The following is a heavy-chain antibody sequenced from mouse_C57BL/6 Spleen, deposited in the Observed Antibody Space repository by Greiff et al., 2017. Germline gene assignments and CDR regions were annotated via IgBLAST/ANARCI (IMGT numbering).Heavy chain of an antibody. Sequence: VQLQQPGAELVKPGASVKLSCKASGYTFTSYWMQWVQQRPGQGLEWIGEIDPSDSYTNYNQKFKGKATLTVDTSSSTAYMQLSSLTSEDSAVYYCARTGNYYGSSYYFDYWGQGTTLTVSS. D-gene: IGHD1-1*01. CDR1: GYTFTSYW. CDR2: IDPSDSYT. CDR3: ARTGNYYGSSYYFDY. J-gene: IGHJ2*01. V-gene: IGHV1-50*01.